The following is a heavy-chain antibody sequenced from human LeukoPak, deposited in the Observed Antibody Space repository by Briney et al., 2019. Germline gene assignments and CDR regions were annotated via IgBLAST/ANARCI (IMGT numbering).Heavy chain of an antibody. CDR3: ARFDYDFWSGPNFDY. CDR2: IKQDGSEK. D-gene: IGHD3-3*01. CDR1: GFTFSSYW. V-gene: IGHV3-7*01. Sequence: GGSLRLSCAASGFTFSSYWMSWVRQAPGKGLEWVANIKQDGSEKYYVDSVKGRFTISRDNAKNSLYLQMNSLRAEDTAVYYCARFDYDFWSGPNFDYWGQGTLVTVSS. J-gene: IGHJ4*02.